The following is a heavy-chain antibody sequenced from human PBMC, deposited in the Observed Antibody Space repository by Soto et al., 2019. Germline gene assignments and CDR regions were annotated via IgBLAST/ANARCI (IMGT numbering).Heavy chain of an antibody. V-gene: IGHV1-18*01. Sequence: QVQLVQSGAEVKKPGASVKVSCKASGYTFTSYGISWVRQAPGQGLEWMGWISAYNGNTNYAQKLQGRVTMTTGTSTSTADMELRSMRSDDTAVYYCARGRSVESSSGWYGMYYYYGMDVWGQGTTVTVSS. D-gene: IGHD6-19*01. CDR1: GYTFTSYG. CDR2: ISAYNGNT. CDR3: ARGRSVESSSGWYGMYYYYGMDV. J-gene: IGHJ6*02.